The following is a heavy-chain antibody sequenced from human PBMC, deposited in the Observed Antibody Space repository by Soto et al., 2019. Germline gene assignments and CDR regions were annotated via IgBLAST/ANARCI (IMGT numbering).Heavy chain of an antibody. J-gene: IGHJ4*02. D-gene: IGHD2-15*01. CDR1: GFTFSSYA. CDR3: ARDRAGVAAGARLFDY. Sequence: QVQLVASGGGVVQPGRSLRLSCAASGFTFSSYAMHWVRQAPGKGLEWVAVISYDGSNKYYADSVKGRFTISRDNSKNTLYLQMNSLRAEDTAVYYCARDRAGVAAGARLFDYWGQGTLVTVSS. CDR2: ISYDGSNK. V-gene: IGHV3-30-3*01.